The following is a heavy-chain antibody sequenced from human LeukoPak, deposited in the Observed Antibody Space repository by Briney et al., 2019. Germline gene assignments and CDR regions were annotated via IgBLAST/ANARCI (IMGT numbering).Heavy chain of an antibody. Sequence: PGESPKISCKDSGYSSTSYWIGWVRQMPGKGLEWVGIIYPGDSDTRYSPSFQGQVTISADKSINTAYLQWSSLKASDTAIYYCARRGEAMDPFDYWGQGTLVTVSS. J-gene: IGHJ4*02. CDR3: ARRGEAMDPFDY. CDR2: IYPGDSDT. V-gene: IGHV5-51*01. D-gene: IGHD5-18*01. CDR1: GYSSTSYW.